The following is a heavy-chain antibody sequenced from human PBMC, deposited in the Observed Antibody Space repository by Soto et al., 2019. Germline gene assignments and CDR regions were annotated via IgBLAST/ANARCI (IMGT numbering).Heavy chain of an antibody. D-gene: IGHD6-13*01. Sequence: GSLRLSCAASGFTFSSYSMNWVRQAPGKGLEWVSSISSSSSYIYYADSVKGRFTISRDNAKNSLYLQMNSLRAEDTAVYYCARVAGVAAAGTGDMDVWGQGTTVTVSS. J-gene: IGHJ6*02. V-gene: IGHV3-21*01. CDR2: ISSSSSYI. CDR3: ARVAGVAAAGTGDMDV. CDR1: GFTFSSYS.